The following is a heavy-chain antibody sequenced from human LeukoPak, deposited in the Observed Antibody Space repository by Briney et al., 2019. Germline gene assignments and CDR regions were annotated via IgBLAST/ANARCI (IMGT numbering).Heavy chain of an antibody. D-gene: IGHD3-3*01. CDR2: MYYTGAT. Sequence: RTSETLSLTCTVSGYSINDGYYWGWIRQPPGKGLEWIGMMYYTGATDSNPSLKSRVTISVDTSKNQFSLKLSSVTAADTAVYYCARHGPYYDFWSGYPHAFDIWGQGTMVTVSS. J-gene: IGHJ3*02. CDR3: ARHGPYYDFWSGYPHAFDI. V-gene: IGHV4-38-2*02. CDR1: GYSINDGYY.